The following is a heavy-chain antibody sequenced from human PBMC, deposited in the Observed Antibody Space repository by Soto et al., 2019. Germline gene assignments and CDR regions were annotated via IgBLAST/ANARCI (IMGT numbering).Heavy chain of an antibody. D-gene: IGHD2-21*01. Sequence: SETLSLTCTVSGGSISSYYWSWIRQPPGKGLEWIGYIYYSGSTNYNPSLKSRVTISVDTSKNQFSLKLSSVTAADTAVYYCARGTVFTWIDPCGKGTLFTVPS. CDR3: ARGTVFTWIDP. CDR2: IYYSGST. V-gene: IGHV4-59*01. CDR1: GGSISSYY. J-gene: IGHJ5*02.